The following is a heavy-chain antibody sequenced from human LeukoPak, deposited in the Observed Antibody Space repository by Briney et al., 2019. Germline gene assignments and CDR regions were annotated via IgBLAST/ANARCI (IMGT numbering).Heavy chain of an antibody. J-gene: IGHJ3*02. CDR3: ARDKSSIAVAGTDAFDI. V-gene: IGHV4-59*12. CDR2: IYYSGST. Sequence: SETLSLTCTVSGGSISSYYWSWIRQPPGKGLEWIGYIYYSGSTNYNPSLKSRVTISVDTSKNQFSLKLSSVTAADTAVYYCARDKSSIAVAGTDAFDIWGQGTMVTVSS. CDR1: GGSISSYY. D-gene: IGHD6-19*01.